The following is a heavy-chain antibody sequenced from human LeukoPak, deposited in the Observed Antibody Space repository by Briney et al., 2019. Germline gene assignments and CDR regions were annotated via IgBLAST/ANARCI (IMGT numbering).Heavy chain of an antibody. CDR1: GYTFTDYY. CDR2: INTNTGNP. D-gene: IGHD3-9*01. J-gene: IGHJ5*02. CDR3: ARDPQSSYDILTWFDP. Sequence: ASVKVSCKASGYTFTDYYIHWVRQAPGQGLEWMGWINTNTGNPTYAQGFTGRFVFSLDTSVSTAYLQISSLKAEDTAVYYCARDPQSSYDILTWFDPWGQGTLVTVSS. V-gene: IGHV7-4-1*02.